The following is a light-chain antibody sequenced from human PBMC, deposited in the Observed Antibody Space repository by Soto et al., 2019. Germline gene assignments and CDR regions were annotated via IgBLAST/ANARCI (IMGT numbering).Light chain of an antibody. J-gene: IGKJ1*01. CDR2: DAS. CDR3: QHRSNWPWT. CDR1: QSVSSSY. Sequence: PGERATLSCRASQSVSSSYLAWYQQKPGQAPRLLIYDASDRASGVPPRFSGSGSGTDFTLTITGLEPEDSAVYYCQHRSNWPWTFGQGTKVDI. V-gene: IGKV3D-20*02.